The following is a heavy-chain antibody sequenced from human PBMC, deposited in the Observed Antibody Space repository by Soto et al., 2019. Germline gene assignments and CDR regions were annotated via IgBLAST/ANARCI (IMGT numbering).Heavy chain of an antibody. J-gene: IGHJ4*02. CDR2: ISAYNGNT. CDR3: AGGNYNDY. Sequence: ASVKGSCKASGGIFTRYDIRWVRQAPGQGLEWMGWISAYNGNTNYAQKLQGRVTMTTDTSTSTAYMELSSLRSEDTAVYYCAGGNYNDYWGQATLGTVPS. V-gene: IGHV1-18*01. CDR1: GGIFTRYD.